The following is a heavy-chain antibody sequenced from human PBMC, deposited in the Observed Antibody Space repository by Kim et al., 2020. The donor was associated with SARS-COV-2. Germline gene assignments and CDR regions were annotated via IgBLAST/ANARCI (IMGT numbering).Heavy chain of an antibody. J-gene: IGHJ4*02. Sequence: YAAPVKGRVTNSRDDSKTTLYLQMTSLKTEDAAVYYCTTALIVVVSDFDYWGQGTLVTVSS. D-gene: IGHD3-22*01. V-gene: IGHV3-15*01. CDR3: TTALIVVVSDFDY.